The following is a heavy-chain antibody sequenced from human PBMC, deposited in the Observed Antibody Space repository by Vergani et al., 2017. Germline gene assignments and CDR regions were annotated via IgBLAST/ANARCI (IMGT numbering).Heavy chain of an antibody. CDR2: IYYSGST. CDR3: ARVTRISMVRGASDYSGMDV. V-gene: IGHV4-59*12. D-gene: IGHD3-10*01. CDR1: GGSISSYY. Sequence: QVQLQESGPGLVKPSETLSLTCTVSGGSISSYYWSWIRQPPGKGLEWIGYIYYSGSTNYNPSLKSRVTISVDTSKNQFSLKLSSVTAADTAVYYCARVTRISMVRGASDYSGMDVWGQGTTVTVSS. J-gene: IGHJ6*02.